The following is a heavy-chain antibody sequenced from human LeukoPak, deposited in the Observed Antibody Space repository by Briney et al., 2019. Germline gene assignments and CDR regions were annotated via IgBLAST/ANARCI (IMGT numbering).Heavy chain of an antibody. V-gene: IGHV4-39*01. D-gene: IGHD3-3*01. CDR3: ARLFQHYYYYYMDV. CDR2: IYYSGST. J-gene: IGHJ6*03. Sequence: PSETLSLTCTVSGGSISSSSYYWGWIRQPPGKGLEWIGSIYYSGSTYYNPSLKSRVTISVDTSKNQFSLKLSSVTAADTAVYYCARLFQHYYYYYMDVWGKGTTVTISS. CDR1: GGSISSSSYY.